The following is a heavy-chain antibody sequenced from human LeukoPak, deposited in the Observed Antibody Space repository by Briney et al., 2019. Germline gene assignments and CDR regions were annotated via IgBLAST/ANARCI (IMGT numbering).Heavy chain of an antibody. V-gene: IGHV3-48*03. CDR3: ARRQGSFDY. CDR1: GFTFSSYE. J-gene: IGHJ4*02. CDR2: ISSGGSTI. Sequence: PGGSLRLSCAASGFTFSSYEMDWVRQAPGKGLEWVSYISSGGSTIYYADSVKGRFTISRDNAKNSLYLQMNNLRAEGTAVYYCARRQGSFDYWGQGTLVTVSS.